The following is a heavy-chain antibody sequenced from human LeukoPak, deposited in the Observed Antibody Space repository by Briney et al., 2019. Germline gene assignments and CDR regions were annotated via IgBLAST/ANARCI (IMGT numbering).Heavy chain of an antibody. CDR2: IIPILGIA. CDR3: ARDPQLTGDAQPFDY. D-gene: IGHD7-27*01. J-gene: IGHJ4*02. V-gene: IGHV1-69*04. Sequence: SVKVSCKASGGTFSSYAISWVRQAPGQGLEWMGRIIPILGIANYAQKFQGRVTITADKSTSTAYMELSSLRSEDTAVYYCARDPQLTGDAQPFDYWGQGTLVTVPS. CDR1: GGTFSSYA.